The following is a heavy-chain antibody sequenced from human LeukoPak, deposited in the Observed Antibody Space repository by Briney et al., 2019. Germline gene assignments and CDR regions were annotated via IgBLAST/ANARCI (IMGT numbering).Heavy chain of an antibody. CDR2: ISGSGGTT. V-gene: IGHV3-23*01. J-gene: IGHJ4*02. Sequence: GRSLRLSCAASGLTLSSSAMTWVRQAPGKGLEWVSGISGSGGTTYYADSVKGRFTISRDNSNNTLYVQMNRLRAEATAVYYCAKVRVEWVPYYFDYWGQGTLVTVSS. D-gene: IGHD3-10*01. CDR1: GLTLSSSA. CDR3: AKVRVEWVPYYFDY.